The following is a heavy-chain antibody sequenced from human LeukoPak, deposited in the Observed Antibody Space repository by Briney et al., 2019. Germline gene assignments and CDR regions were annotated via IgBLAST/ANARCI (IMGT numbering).Heavy chain of an antibody. D-gene: IGHD2-15*01. CDR3: ARGGDIVVVVAATRNHFDY. J-gene: IGHJ4*02. CDR1: GGSFSGYY. V-gene: IGHV4-34*01. Sequence: SETLSLTCAVYGGSFSGYYWSWIRQPPGKGLEWIGEINHSGSTNYNPSLKSRVTISVDTSKNQFSLKLSSVTAADTAVYYCARGGDIVVVVAATRNHFDYWGQGTLVTVSS. CDR2: INHSGST.